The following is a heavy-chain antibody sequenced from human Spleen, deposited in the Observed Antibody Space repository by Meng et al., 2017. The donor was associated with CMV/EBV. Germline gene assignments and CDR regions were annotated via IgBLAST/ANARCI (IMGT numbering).Heavy chain of an antibody. CDR3: ARDWKGYCVNINCPYFDY. CDR2: ISGHNGDT. Sequence: ASVKVSCKASGYTFTNYGISWVRQAPGQGLEWVAWISGHNGDTNYAWKLQGRVTMTTDTSTSTTYLELRSLRSDDTAVYYCARDWKGYCVNINCPYFDYWGQGTLVTVSS. D-gene: IGHD2-15*01. J-gene: IGHJ4*02. V-gene: IGHV1-18*01. CDR1: GYTFTNYG.